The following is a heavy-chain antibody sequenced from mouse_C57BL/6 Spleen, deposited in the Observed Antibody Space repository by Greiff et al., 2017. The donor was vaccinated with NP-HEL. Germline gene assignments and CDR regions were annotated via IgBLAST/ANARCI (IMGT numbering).Heavy chain of an antibody. D-gene: IGHD3-1*01. V-gene: IGHV1-81*01. J-gene: IGHJ2*01. CDR3: ARSGAHFDY. CDR2: IYPRSGNT. CDR1: GYTFTSYG. Sequence: VQVVESGAELARPGASVKLSCKASGYTFTSYGISWVKQRTGQGLEWIGEIYPRSGNTYYNEKFKGKATLTADKSSSTAYMELRSLTSEDSAVYFCARSGAHFDYWGQGTTLTVSS.